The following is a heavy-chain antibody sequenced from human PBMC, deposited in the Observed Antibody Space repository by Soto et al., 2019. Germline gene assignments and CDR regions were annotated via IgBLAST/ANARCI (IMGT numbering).Heavy chain of an antibody. J-gene: IGHJ3*02. V-gene: IGHV1-18*04. CDR2: ISAYNGNT. D-gene: IGHD4-17*01. CDR1: GRRIMSYG. Sequence: NVSCRAWGRRIMSYGVRGLRMKTGKGLEWMGWISAYNGNTNYAQKLQGRVTMTTDTSTSTAYMELRSLRSDDKAVYYFSRDLTDDGPAVDACDIWGQGTLGTVS. CDR3: SRDLTDDGPAVDACDI.